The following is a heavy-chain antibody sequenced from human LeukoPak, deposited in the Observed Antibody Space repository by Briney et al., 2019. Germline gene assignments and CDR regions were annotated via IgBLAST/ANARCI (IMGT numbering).Heavy chain of an antibody. CDR1: GFTFSSYG. CDR3: AKDKGSGYPYYFDY. J-gene: IGHJ4*02. D-gene: IGHD3-22*01. V-gene: IGHV3-33*06. Sequence: GGSLRLSCAASGFTFSSYGMHWVRQAPGKGLEWVAVIWYDGSNKYYADSVKGRFTISRDNSKNTLYLQMNSLRAEDTAVYYCAKDKGSGYPYYFDYWGQGTLVTVSS. CDR2: IWYDGSNK.